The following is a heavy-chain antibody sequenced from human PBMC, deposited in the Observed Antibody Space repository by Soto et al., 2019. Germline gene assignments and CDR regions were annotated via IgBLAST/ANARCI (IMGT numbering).Heavy chain of an antibody. Sequence: PSETLSLTCTVSGGSISSYYWSWIRQPPGKGLEWIGYIYYSGSTNYNPSLKSRVTISVDTSKNQFSLKLSSVTAADTAVYYCARAPSYDFWSGKYYFDYWGQGTLVTVS. CDR1: GGSISSYY. CDR2: IYYSGST. J-gene: IGHJ4*02. D-gene: IGHD3-3*01. CDR3: ARAPSYDFWSGKYYFDY. V-gene: IGHV4-59*01.